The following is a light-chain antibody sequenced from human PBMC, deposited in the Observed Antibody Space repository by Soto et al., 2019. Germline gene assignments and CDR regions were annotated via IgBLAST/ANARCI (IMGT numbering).Light chain of an antibody. V-gene: IGKV3-15*01. CDR3: QQYNKWPWT. CDR1: QSVSSN. J-gene: IGKJ1*01. CDR2: GAS. Sequence: EILMTQSPATLSVSPGARATLSCRASQSVSSNLAWYQQKPGQAPRLLIYGASPRATGIPGRFSGSGSGTVLTLTIRRLQSEDFGVYYCQQYNKWPWTFGRGTKVEIK.